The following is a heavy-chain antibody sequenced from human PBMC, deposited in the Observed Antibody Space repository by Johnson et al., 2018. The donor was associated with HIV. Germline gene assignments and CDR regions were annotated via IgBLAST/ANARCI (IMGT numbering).Heavy chain of an antibody. V-gene: IGHV3-64*07. Sequence: VQLVESGGGLVQPGGSLRLSCAGSGFSFSTYAMHWVRQAPGKGLDYVSAISRGGYNTFYADSVKDRFTIFRDNSKSTVYLQMGSLRVEEMAVYYCAIPYYFDSGAYQWGRGTMVTVSS. CDR3: AIPYYFDSGAYQ. CDR2: ISRGGYNT. D-gene: IGHD3-22*01. CDR1: GFSFSTYA. J-gene: IGHJ3*01.